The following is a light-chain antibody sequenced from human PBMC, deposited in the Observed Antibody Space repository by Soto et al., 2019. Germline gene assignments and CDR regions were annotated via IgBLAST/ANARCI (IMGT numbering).Light chain of an antibody. CDR2: GAS. Sequence: EIVLTQSPGTLSLSPGERATLSCRASRSVNNNFLAWYQQKPGQAPRLLIYGASSRATGIPDRFSGRGSGTDFTLTISRLEPGDFAMYYCQQYDSLPRTFGQGTKVEVK. V-gene: IGKV3-20*01. CDR1: RSVNNNF. CDR3: QQYDSLPRT. J-gene: IGKJ1*01.